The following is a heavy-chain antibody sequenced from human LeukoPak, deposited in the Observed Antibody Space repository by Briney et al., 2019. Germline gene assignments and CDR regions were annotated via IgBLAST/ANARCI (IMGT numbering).Heavy chain of an antibody. Sequence: GRSLRLSCAASGFTFSSYAMHWVRQAPGKGLEWVAVISYDGSNKYYADSVKGRFTISKDNSKNTLYLQMNSLRAEDTAVYYCARDLPSGYSSSWYRDHDAFDIWGQGTMVTVSS. J-gene: IGHJ3*02. CDR3: ARDLPSGYSSSWYRDHDAFDI. V-gene: IGHV3-30-3*01. D-gene: IGHD6-13*01. CDR2: ISYDGSNK. CDR1: GFTFSSYA.